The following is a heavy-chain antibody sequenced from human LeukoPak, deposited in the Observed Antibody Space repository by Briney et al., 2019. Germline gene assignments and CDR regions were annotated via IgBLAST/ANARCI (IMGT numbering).Heavy chain of an antibody. CDR2: IYSGGST. CDR1: GFTVSSNY. Sequence: GGSLRLSCAASGFTVSSNYMSWVRQAPGKGLEWVSVIYSGGSTYYADSVKGRFTISRDNSKNTLYLQMNSLRAEDTAVYYCARGGDYGDYYDAFDIWGRGTMVTVSS. V-gene: IGHV3-66*02. CDR3: ARGGDYGDYYDAFDI. D-gene: IGHD4-17*01. J-gene: IGHJ3*02.